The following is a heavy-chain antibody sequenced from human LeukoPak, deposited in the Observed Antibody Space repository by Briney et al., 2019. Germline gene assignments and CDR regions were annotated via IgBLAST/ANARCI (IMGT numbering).Heavy chain of an antibody. J-gene: IGHJ4*02. D-gene: IGHD3-22*01. CDR2: INWNGGST. CDR3: ARDLDYDSSGTTGCDY. Sequence: GGSLRLSCAASGFTFDDYGMSWVRQAPGKGLEWVSGINWNGGSTGYADSVKGRFTISRDNAKNSLYLQMNSLRAEDTALYYCARDLDYDSSGTTGCDYWGQGTLVTVSS. V-gene: IGHV3-20*04. CDR1: GFTFDDYG.